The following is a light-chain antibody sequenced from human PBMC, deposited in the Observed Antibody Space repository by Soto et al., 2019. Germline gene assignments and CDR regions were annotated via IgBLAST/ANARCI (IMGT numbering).Light chain of an antibody. Sequence: EIVMTQSPATLSVSPGQRATLSCRASQTVTSNLAWYQQKPGQAPRLLIYGASTRATGIPGGFSGSAFGTEFTLTISSQQSEDFAAYYCQQYNNSLLYTFGQGTKLEIK. J-gene: IGKJ2*01. V-gene: IGKV3-15*01. CDR3: QQYNNSLLYT. CDR2: GAS. CDR1: QTVTSN.